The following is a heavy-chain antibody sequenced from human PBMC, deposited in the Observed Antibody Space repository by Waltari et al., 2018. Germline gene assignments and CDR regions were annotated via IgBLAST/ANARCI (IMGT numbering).Heavy chain of an antibody. CDR2: IYHKGHT. CDR3: ARGNYHDSPRLDW. J-gene: IGHJ4*01. V-gene: IGHV4-34*01. D-gene: IGHD3-22*01. Sequence: QTQLHHWGAGLVTPSETLSLTCAVFARSLGHYLCTWVRHSPGQGLEWIGEIYHKGHTNYNQSLGRRVTISLDTSKNQFSLKLTSVTASDTAVYYCARGNYHDSPRLDWWGHGNLVTVSS. CDR1: ARSLGHYL.